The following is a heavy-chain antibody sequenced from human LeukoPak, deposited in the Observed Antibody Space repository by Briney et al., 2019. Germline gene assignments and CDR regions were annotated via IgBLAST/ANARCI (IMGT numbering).Heavy chain of an antibody. Sequence: ASVKVSCKAFGDTFSSYAISWVRQAPGQGLEWMGKIIPILGLRNYAHNYQGRLTITADKSTSTAYMELSSLRSEDTAVYYCARDFREGAKHWGQGTLVTVSS. CDR1: GDTFSSYA. V-gene: IGHV1-69*04. J-gene: IGHJ1*01. CDR2: IIPILGLR. D-gene: IGHD1-26*01. CDR3: ARDFREGAKH.